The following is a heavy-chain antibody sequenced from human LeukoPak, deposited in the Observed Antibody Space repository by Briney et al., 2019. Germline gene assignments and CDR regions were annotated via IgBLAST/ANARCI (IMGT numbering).Heavy chain of an antibody. V-gene: IGHV4-59*01. CDR2: ICYSGSS. CDR3: ARDKQPGDY. CDR1: GGSISSYY. D-gene: IGHD5-18*01. J-gene: IGHJ4*02. Sequence: SETVSLTCTVSGGSISSYYWSWIRQPPGKGLEWIGYICYSGSSHYNPSLKSRVTISVDTSKNQFSLKLSSVTAADTAVYYCARDKQPGDYWGQGTLVTVSS.